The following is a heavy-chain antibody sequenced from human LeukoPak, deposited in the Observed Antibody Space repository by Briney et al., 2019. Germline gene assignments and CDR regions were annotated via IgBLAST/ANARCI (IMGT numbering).Heavy chain of an antibody. J-gene: IGHJ4*02. Sequence: SVKVSCKASGGTFSSYAISWVRQAPGQGLEWMGGIIPIFGTANYAQKFQGRVTITADKSTSTAYMELSSLRSEDTAVYYCAASIAAAGTSDYWGQGTLVTVSS. CDR1: GGTFSSYA. D-gene: IGHD6-13*01. CDR2: IIPIFGTA. CDR3: AASIAAAGTSDY. V-gene: IGHV1-69*06.